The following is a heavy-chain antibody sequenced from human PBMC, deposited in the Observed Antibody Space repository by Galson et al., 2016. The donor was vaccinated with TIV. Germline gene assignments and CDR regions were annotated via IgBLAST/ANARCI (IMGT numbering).Heavy chain of an antibody. Sequence: CAISGDSVSSNGAAWNWIRQSPSRGLEWLGRTYCRSRCYYDYADSVKSRITIESDTSKNQFSLQLNSVTSEDTAVYYCARAAGRNGATCHATCESFDFWGQGTKVTVSS. V-gene: IGHV6-1*01. CDR2: TYCRSRCYY. CDR1: GDSVSSNGAA. J-gene: IGHJ3*01. CDR3: ARAAGRNGATCHATCESFDF. D-gene: IGHD3-10*01.